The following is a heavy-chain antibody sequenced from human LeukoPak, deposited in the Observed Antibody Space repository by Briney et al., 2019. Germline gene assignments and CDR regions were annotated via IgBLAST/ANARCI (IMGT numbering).Heavy chain of an antibody. V-gene: IGHV4-59*01. CDR3: ARQEWVVAAAGTEEHRYFDY. CDR2: IYYSGGT. D-gene: IGHD6-13*01. J-gene: IGHJ4*02. Sequence: PSETLSLTCTVSGGSISSYYWSWIRQPPGKGLEWIGYIYYSGGTNYNPSLKSRVTISVDTSKNQFSLKLSSVTAADTAVYYCARQEWVVAAAGTEEHRYFDYWGQGTLVTVSS. CDR1: GGSISSYY.